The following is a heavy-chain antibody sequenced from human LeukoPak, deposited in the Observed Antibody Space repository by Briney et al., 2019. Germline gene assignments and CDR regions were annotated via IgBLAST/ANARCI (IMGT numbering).Heavy chain of an antibody. D-gene: IGHD1-26*01. Sequence: SETLSLTCTVSGGSISSYYWNWIRQPPGKGLEWIGYIYYTGSTNYNPSLKSRVTISVDTSKNQFSLKLSSVTAADTAVYYCARERGSYTSFDYWGQGTLVTVSS. J-gene: IGHJ4*02. CDR1: GGSISSYY. V-gene: IGHV4-4*08. CDR2: IYYTGST. CDR3: ARERGSYTSFDY.